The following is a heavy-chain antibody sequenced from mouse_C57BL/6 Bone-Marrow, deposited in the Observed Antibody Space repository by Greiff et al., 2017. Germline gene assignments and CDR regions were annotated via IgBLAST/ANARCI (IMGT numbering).Heavy chain of an antibody. CDR1: GYTFTNYW. Sequence: VQGVESGAELVRPGTSVKMSCKASGYTFTNYWIGWAKQRPGHGLEWIGDIYPGGGYTNYNEKFKGKATLTADKSSSTAYMQFSSLTSEDSAIYYCARRLPHYYAMDYWGQGTSVTVSS. CDR2: IYPGGGYT. CDR3: ARRLPHYYAMDY. D-gene: IGHD3-2*02. J-gene: IGHJ4*01. V-gene: IGHV1-63*01.